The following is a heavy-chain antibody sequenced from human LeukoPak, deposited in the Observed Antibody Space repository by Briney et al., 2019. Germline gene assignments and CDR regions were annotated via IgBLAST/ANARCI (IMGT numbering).Heavy chain of an antibody. CDR3: ARGTGRGYSYGYYGAFDI. CDR1: GFTFSSYS. D-gene: IGHD5-18*01. CDR2: ISSSRSTI. V-gene: IGHV3-48*01. Sequence: GGPLRLSCAASGFTFSSYSMNWVRQAPGKGLEWVSYISSSRSTIYYADSVKGRFTISRDNAKNSLYLQMNSLRAEDTAVYYCARGTGRGYSYGYYGAFDIWGQGTMVTVSS. J-gene: IGHJ3*02.